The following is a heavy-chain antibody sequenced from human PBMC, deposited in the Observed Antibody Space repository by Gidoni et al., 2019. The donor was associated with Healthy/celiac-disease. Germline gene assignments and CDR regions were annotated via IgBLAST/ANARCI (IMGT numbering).Heavy chain of an antibody. CDR2: INPNSGGT. CDR3: ARVLGQQLVSMVWFDP. J-gene: IGHJ5*02. D-gene: IGHD6-13*01. V-gene: IGHV1-2*02. CDR1: GYTFTGDY. Sequence: QVQLVQSGAEVKKPGASVKVSCKASGYTFTGDYMHWVRQAPGQGLEWMGWINPNSGGTNYAQKFQGRVTMTRDTSISTAYMELSRLRSDDTAVYYCARVLGQQLVSMVWFDPWGQGTLVTVSS.